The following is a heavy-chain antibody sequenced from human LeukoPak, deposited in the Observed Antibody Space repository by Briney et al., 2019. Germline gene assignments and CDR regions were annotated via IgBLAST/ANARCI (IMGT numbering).Heavy chain of an antibody. J-gene: IGHJ6*03. V-gene: IGHV3-9*01. CDR3: AKGYCSSTSCYAGVYYYYYMDV. CDR2: ISWNSGSI. Sequence: PGGSLRLPCAASGFTFDDYAMHWVRQAPGKGLEWVSGISWNSGSIGYADSVKGRFIISRDNAKNSLYLQMNSLRAEDTALYYCAKGYCSSTSCYAGVYYYYYMDVWGKGTTVTVSS. CDR1: GFTFDDYA. D-gene: IGHD2-2*01.